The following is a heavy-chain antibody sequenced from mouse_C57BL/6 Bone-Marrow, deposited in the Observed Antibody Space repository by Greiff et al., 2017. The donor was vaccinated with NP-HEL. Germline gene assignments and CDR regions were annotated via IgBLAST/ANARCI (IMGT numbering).Heavy chain of an antibody. D-gene: IGHD2-2*01. CDR1: GYAFSSSW. V-gene: IGHV1-82*01. J-gene: IGHJ4*01. CDR3: SVDYGYLCYAKDY. CDR2: IYPGDGDT. Sequence: QVQLKESGPELVKPGASVKISCKASGYAFSSSWMNWVKQRPGKGLEWIGRIYPGDGDTNYNGKFKGKATLTADKSSSTDYMQLSSLTSEDSAVYFCSVDYGYLCYAKDYWGQGTSVTVSS.